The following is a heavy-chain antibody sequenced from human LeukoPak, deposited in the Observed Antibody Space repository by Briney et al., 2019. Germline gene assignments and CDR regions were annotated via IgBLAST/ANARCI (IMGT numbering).Heavy chain of an antibody. CDR1: GFTFSSYG. CDR2: IWYDGSNK. J-gene: IGHJ6*02. Sequence: GGSLRLSCAASGFTFSSYGMHWVRQAPGKGLEWVAVIWYDGSNKYYADSVKGRFTISRDNSKNTLYLQMNSLRAEDTAVYYCARDQKQWLVQGYYYGMDVWGQGTTVTVSS. CDR3: ARDQKQWLVQGYYYGMDV. V-gene: IGHV3-33*01. D-gene: IGHD6-19*01.